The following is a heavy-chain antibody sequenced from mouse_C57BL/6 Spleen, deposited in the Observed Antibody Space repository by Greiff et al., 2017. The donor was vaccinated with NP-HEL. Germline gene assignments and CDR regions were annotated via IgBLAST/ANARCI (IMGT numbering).Heavy chain of an antibody. CDR2: INPGSGGT. Sequence: VQLQQSGAELVRPGTSVKVSCKASGYAFTNYLIEWVKQRPGQGLEWIGVINPGSGGTTYNEKFKGKATLTADKSSSTAYMQLSSLTSEDSAVYFCARDAPWGFAYWGQGTLVTVSA. V-gene: IGHV1-54*01. CDR3: ARDAPWGFAY. D-gene: IGHD4-1*01. CDR1: GYAFTNYL. J-gene: IGHJ3*01.